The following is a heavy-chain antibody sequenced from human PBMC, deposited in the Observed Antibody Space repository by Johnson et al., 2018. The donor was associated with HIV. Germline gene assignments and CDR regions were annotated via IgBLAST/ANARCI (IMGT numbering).Heavy chain of an antibody. CDR2: IWYDGSNK. CDR3: AKGDPVEGDVDDAFDI. Sequence: QEQLVESGGGVVQPGRSLRLSCAASGFTFSSYGMHWVRQAPGKGLEWVAVIWYDGSNKYYTESVKGRFTISRDNSKNTLYLQMNSLRAEDTAVYYCAKGDPVEGDVDDAFDIWGQGTMVTVSS. CDR1: GFTFSSYG. V-gene: IGHV3-33*06. J-gene: IGHJ3*02. D-gene: IGHD2-21*01.